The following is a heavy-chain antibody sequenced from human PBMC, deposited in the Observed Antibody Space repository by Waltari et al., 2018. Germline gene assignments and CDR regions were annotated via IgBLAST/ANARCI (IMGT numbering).Heavy chain of an antibody. CDR3: GKAVAGDPFDY. V-gene: IGHV1-69*01. J-gene: IGHJ4*02. Sequence: QAQPVQSGAEVQQHGSPVKVSCKAYGGTFSSYAICWVRQALGQGLEWMGGIIPNFGTANYAEKFQDRGTITADESTSTADMELSSLRSEDAAVYYCGKAVAGDPFDYWGQGTLVTVSS. CDR1: GGTFSSYA. CDR2: IIPNFGTA. D-gene: IGHD6-19*01.